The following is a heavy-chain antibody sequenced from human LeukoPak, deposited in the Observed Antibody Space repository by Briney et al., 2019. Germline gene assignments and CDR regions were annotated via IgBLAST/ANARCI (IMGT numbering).Heavy chain of an antibody. V-gene: IGHV4-59*11. CDR2: ISYIGTT. CDR1: DDSFSSHF. CDR3: ARDLVTVTKGFDI. J-gene: IGHJ3*02. Sequence: SETLSLTCAVSDDSFSSHFWTWIRQPPGKGLEWIGYISYIGTTNYNPSLKSRVTISIDTSKNQFSLKLSSVTAADTAVYYCARDLVTVTKGFDIWGQGTMVSVSS. D-gene: IGHD4-17*01.